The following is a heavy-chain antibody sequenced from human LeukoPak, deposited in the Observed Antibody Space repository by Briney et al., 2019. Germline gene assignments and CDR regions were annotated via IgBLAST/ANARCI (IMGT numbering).Heavy chain of an antibody. CDR2: IYHSGST. D-gene: IGHD4-17*01. Sequence: SETLSLTCTVSGGSISSYYWSWIRQPPGKGLEWIGSIYHSGSTYYNPSLKSRVTISVDTSKNQFSLKLSSVTAADTAVYYCAREGDYGAYIGYWGQGTLVTVSS. CDR1: GGSISSYY. CDR3: AREGDYGAYIGY. V-gene: IGHV4-38-2*02. J-gene: IGHJ4*02.